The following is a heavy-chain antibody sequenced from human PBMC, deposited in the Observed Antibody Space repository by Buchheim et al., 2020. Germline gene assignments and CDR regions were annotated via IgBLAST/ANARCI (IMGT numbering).Heavy chain of an antibody. J-gene: IGHJ6*02. CDR2: ISSSSSTI. CDR1: GFTFSSYS. D-gene: IGHD3-10*01. CDR3: ARATYYSSGSYYGVYYYYGMDV. V-gene: IGHV3-48*01. Sequence: EVQLVESGGGLVQPGGSLRLSCAASGFTFSSYSMNWVRQAPGKGLEWVSYISSSSSTIYYADSVKGRFTISRDNAKNSLYLQMNSLRAEDTAVYYCARATYYSSGSYYGVYYYYGMDVWGQGTT.